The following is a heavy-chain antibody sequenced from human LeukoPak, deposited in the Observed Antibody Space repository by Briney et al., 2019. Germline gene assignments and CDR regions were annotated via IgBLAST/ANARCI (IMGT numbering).Heavy chain of an antibody. CDR3: ARETLYGDYDPNWFDP. CDR2: IYTSGGT. V-gene: IGHV4-4*07. J-gene: IGHJ5*02. CDR1: GGSISSYY. D-gene: IGHD4-17*01. Sequence: SETLSLTCTVSGGSISSYYWSWIRQPAGKGLEWIGRIYTSGGTNYNPSLKSRVTMSVDTSKNQFSLKLSSVTAADTAVYYCARETLYGDYDPNWFDPWGQGTLVTVSS.